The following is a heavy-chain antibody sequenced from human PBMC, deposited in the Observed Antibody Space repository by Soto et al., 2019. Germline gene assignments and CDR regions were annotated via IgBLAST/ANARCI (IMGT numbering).Heavy chain of an antibody. CDR2: ISSSSSYI. CDR1: GFTFSSYS. J-gene: IGHJ6*03. Sequence: EVQLVESGGGLVKPGGSLRLSCAASGFTFSSYSMNWVRQAPGKGLEWVSSISSSSSYIYYADSVKGRFTISRDNAKNSLYLQMNSLRGEDTAVYYCARDPAYDYIWGSYRLGGMDVWGKGTTVTVSS. D-gene: IGHD3-16*02. V-gene: IGHV3-21*01. CDR3: ARDPAYDYIWGSYRLGGMDV.